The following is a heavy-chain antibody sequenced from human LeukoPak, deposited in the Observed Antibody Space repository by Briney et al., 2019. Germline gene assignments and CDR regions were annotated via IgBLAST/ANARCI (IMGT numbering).Heavy chain of an antibody. CDR2: IYTSGST. Sequence: SETLSLTCTVSGGSISSGSYYWSWIRQPAGKGLEWIGRIYTSGSTNYNPSLKSRVTISVDTSKNQISLRLSSVTAADTAVYYCARVGSGLSAFDYWGPGILVTVSS. J-gene: IGHJ4*02. V-gene: IGHV4-61*02. CDR1: GGSISSGSYY. CDR3: ARVGSGLSAFDY. D-gene: IGHD3-10*01.